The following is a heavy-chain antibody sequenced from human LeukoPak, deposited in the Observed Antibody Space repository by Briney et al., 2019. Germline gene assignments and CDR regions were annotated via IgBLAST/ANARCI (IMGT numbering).Heavy chain of an antibody. CDR2: MNPNSGNT. CDR1: GYTFSDYY. CDR3: ARSLAVKWRSAFDI. D-gene: IGHD6-19*01. V-gene: IGHV1-8*02. Sequence: GASVKVSCKASGYTFSDYYMHWVRHATGQGLEWMAWMNPNSGNTGYAQKFQGRVTMTRDTSTSTVYMELSSLRSEDTAVYYCARSLAVKWRSAFDIWGQGTMVTVSS. J-gene: IGHJ3*02.